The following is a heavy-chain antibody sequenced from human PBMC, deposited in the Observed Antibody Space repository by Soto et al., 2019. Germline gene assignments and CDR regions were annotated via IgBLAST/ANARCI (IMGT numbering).Heavy chain of an antibody. D-gene: IGHD3-10*01. CDR2: IIPIFGTA. CDR1: GGTFSSYA. CDR3: ARDRGVSSIAGMDV. J-gene: IGHJ6*02. Sequence: SVKVSCKASGGTFSSYAIGWVRQAPGQGLEWMGGIIPIFGTANYAQKFQGRVTITADESTSTAYMELSSLRSEDTAVYYCARDRGVSSIAGMDVWGQGTTVTVSS. V-gene: IGHV1-69*13.